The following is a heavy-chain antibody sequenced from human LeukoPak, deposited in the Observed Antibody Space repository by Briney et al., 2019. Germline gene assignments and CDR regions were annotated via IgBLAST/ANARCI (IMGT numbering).Heavy chain of an antibody. D-gene: IGHD2-21*02. CDR3: ARAPVVTAISHYFDY. CDR1: GDSISNFY. V-gene: IGHV4-59*13. Sequence: SETLSLTCAVSGDSISNFYWSWIRQPPGKGLEWIGYVSNSGSTNYNPSLKSRVTISIDTSKNQFSLKLRSVTAADTAVYYCARAPVVTAISHYFDYWGQGTVVTVSS. CDR2: VSNSGST. J-gene: IGHJ4*02.